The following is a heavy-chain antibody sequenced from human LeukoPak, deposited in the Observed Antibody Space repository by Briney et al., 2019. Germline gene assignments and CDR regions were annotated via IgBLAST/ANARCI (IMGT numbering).Heavy chain of an antibody. J-gene: IGHJ4*02. CDR2: IYYTGST. CDR1: GGSISGGSYY. Sequence: PSETLSLTCTVSGGSISGGSYYWGWIRQPPGKGLESIGIIYYTGSTYYNPSLNSRVTISVDTSKNHFSLKLSSVTAADTAVYYCARSKSGGDYIFFDYWGLGTLVTVSS. V-gene: IGHV4-39*07. D-gene: IGHD4-17*01. CDR3: ARSKSGGDYIFFDY.